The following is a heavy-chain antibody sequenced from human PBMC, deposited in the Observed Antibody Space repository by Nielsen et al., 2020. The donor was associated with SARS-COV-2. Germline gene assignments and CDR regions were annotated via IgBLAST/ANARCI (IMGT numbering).Heavy chain of an antibody. Sequence: ASVKVSCKASGYTFTGYYMHWVRQAPGQGLEWMGWINPNSGGTNYAQKFQGRVTMTRDTSTSTVYMELSSLRSEDTAVYYCARGNDYSNYGDYYYGMDVWGQGTTVTVSS. CDR1: GYTFTGYY. J-gene: IGHJ6*02. V-gene: IGHV1-2*02. D-gene: IGHD4-11*01. CDR3: ARGNDYSNYGDYYYGMDV. CDR2: INPNSGGT.